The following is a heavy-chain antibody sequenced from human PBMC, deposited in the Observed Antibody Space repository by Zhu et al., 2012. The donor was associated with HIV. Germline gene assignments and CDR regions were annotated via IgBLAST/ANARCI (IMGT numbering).Heavy chain of an antibody. Sequence: QVQLQESGPGLVKPSETLSLTCTVSRYSIISGYYWGWIRQSPGKGLEWIGAVYYSGTTYYNPSLKNRVSISVDASGEQFSLKLFSVTAADTAIYYCARHDHYSYYMDVRGRGTTVAVSS. V-gene: IGHV4-38-2*02. J-gene: IGHJ6*03. CDR1: RYSIISGYY. CDR3: ARHDHYSYYMDV. CDR2: VYYSGTT.